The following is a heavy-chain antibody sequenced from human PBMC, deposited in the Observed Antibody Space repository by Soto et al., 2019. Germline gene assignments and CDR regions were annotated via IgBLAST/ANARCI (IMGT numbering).Heavy chain of an antibody. CDR1: GFTFSSYD. Sequence: GGSLRLSCAASGFTFSSYDMHWVRQATGKGLELVSAIGTAGDTYYPGSVKGRFTISRENAKNSLYLQMNSLRAGDTAVYYCARGNRRVLRYFDPYYYYGMDVWGQGTTVTVSS. CDR2: IGTAGDT. V-gene: IGHV3-13*04. CDR3: ARGNRRVLRYFDPYYYYGMDV. J-gene: IGHJ6*02. D-gene: IGHD3-9*01.